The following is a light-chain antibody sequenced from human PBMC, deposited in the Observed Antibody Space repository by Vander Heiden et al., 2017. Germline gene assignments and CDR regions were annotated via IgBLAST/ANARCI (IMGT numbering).Light chain of an antibody. J-gene: IGLJ2*01. Sequence: QAGLTQPPSVSSGLSQAAPLTCTGNSNNVGNQGAAWLQQQQGHPPKLLSYRNNSRPSGISERFSASRSGNTASLTITGLQPEDEADYYCSAWDSSLSAVVFGGGTKLTVL. CDR1: SNNVGNQG. CDR3: SAWDSSLSAVV. CDR2: RNN. V-gene: IGLV10-54*04.